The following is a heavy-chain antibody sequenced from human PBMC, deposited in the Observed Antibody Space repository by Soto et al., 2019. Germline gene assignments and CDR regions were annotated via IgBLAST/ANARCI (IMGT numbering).Heavy chain of an antibody. Sequence: SVKVSCKASGVTFSHYAITWVRQAPVRGLEWMGVIIPIFGTSKYAQRFKGRVTISAGESTSKAYMQLTSLRSEDTAVYYCASERSIDTTGYYPLNDWRQGSLVTLSS. CDR2: IIPIFGTS. D-gene: IGHD3-22*01. CDR1: GVTFSHYA. J-gene: IGHJ4*02. V-gene: IGHV1-69*13. CDR3: ASERSIDTTGYYPLND.